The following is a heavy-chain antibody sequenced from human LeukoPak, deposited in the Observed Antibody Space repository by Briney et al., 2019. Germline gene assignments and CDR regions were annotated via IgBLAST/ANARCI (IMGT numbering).Heavy chain of an antibody. Sequence: GGSLRLSCAASGFTFTTYTMNWVRQTPGKGLEWVSFISSSSGAIYYADSVKGRFTISRDNAKNSLFLQMNSLRAEDTAVYYCARARCNSGTSCYIDSLDFDYWGQGTLVTVSS. CDR3: ARARCNSGTSCYIDSLDFDY. V-gene: IGHV3-48*01. CDR2: ISSSSGAI. D-gene: IGHD2-2*02. CDR1: GFTFTTYT. J-gene: IGHJ4*02.